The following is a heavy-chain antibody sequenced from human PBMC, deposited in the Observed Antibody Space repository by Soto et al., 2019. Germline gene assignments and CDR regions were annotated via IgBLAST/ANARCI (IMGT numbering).Heavy chain of an antibody. CDR1: GGTFSSYA. CDR2: IIPIFGTA. CDR3: ARDSMVAAPHYYYYYGMDV. D-gene: IGHD2-15*01. Sequence: GASVKVYCKASGGTFSSYAISWVRQAPGQGLEWMGGIIPIFGTANYAQKFQGRVTITADESTSTAYMELSSLRSEDTAVYYCARDSMVAAPHYYYYYGMDVWGQGTTVTVSS. V-gene: IGHV1-69*01. J-gene: IGHJ6*02.